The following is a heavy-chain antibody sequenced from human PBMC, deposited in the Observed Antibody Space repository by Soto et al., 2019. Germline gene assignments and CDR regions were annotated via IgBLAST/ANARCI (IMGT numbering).Heavy chain of an antibody. CDR1: GGTFSSYA. Sequence: GASVKVSCKASGGTFSSYAISWVRQAPGQGLEWVGGIIPIFGTANYAQKFQGRVTITADESTSTAYMELSSLRSEDTAVYYCARDRVTMIVRPGHWFDPWGQGTLVTVSS. J-gene: IGHJ5*02. CDR2: IIPIFGTA. CDR3: ARDRVTMIVRPGHWFDP. V-gene: IGHV1-69*13. D-gene: IGHD3-22*01.